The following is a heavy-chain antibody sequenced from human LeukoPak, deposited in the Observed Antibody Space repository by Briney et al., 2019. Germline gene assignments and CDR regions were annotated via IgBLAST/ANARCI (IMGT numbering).Heavy chain of an antibody. V-gene: IGHV1-69*13. Sequence: VASVNVSCKASGGTFSSYAISWVRQAPGQGLEWMGGIIPIFGTANYAQKFQGRVTITADESMSTAYMELSSLRSEDTAVYYCARKDHAFDIWGQGTMVTVSS. CDR3: ARKDHAFDI. J-gene: IGHJ3*02. CDR2: IIPIFGTA. CDR1: GGTFSSYA.